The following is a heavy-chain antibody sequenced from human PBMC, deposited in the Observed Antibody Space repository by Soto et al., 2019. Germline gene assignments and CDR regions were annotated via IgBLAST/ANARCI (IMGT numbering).Heavy chain of an antibody. D-gene: IGHD2-8*01. V-gene: IGHV3-30-3*01. J-gene: IGHJ4*02. CDR2: ISYDGSNK. CDR1: GFPFINYA. Sequence: QVQLVESGGGVVPPGRSLRLSCAASGFPFINYAMHWVRQAPGQRLAWVAVISYDGSNKYYADSVKGRFTISRDNSKNTRYLQMNSLSAEDTAVYYCARSVYLKKSFDYWGQGTLVTVSS. CDR3: ARSVYLKKSFDY.